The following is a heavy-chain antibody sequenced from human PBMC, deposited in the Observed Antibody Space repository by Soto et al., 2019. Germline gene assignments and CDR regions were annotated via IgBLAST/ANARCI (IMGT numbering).Heavy chain of an antibody. CDR2: INPSGGST. CDR1: GYTFTSYY. V-gene: IGHV1-46*01. D-gene: IGHD6-19*01. CDR3: ASSPGIAVLGGYYFDY. Sequence: QVQLVQSGAEVKKPGASVKVSCKASGYTFTSYYMHWVRQAPGQGLEWMGIINPSGGSTSYAQKCQGRVTMTRDTSTSTVYIELSRLRSEDTVVYYCASSPGIAVLGGYYFDYWGQGTLVSVSS. J-gene: IGHJ4*02.